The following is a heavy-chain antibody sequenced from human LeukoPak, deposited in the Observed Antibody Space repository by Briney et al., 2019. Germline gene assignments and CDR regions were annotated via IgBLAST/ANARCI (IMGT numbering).Heavy chain of an antibody. V-gene: IGHV4-39*07. J-gene: IGHJ4*02. Sequence: SETLSLTCTVSGGSISSSSYYWGWIRQPPGKGLEWIGSIYYSGSTYYNPSLKSRVTISVDTSKNQFSLKLSSVTAADTAVYYCARERKYMVRGVKPYYWGQGTLVTVSS. CDR2: IYYSGST. CDR3: ARERKYMVRGVKPYY. D-gene: IGHD3-10*01. CDR1: GGSISSSSYY.